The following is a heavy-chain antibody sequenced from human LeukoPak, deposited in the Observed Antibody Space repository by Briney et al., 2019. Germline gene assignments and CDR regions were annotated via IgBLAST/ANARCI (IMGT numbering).Heavy chain of an antibody. V-gene: IGHV4-30-2*01. CDR3: ARAQYDILTGYYMGDAFDI. J-gene: IGHJ3*02. CDR2: IYHSGST. CDR1: GGSISSGGYS. D-gene: IGHD3-9*01. Sequence: SEALSLTCAVSGGSISSGGYSWSWIRQPPGKGLEWIGYIYHSGSTYYNPSLKSRVTISVDRSKNQFSLKLSSVTAADTAVYYCARAQYDILTGYYMGDAFDIWGQGTMVTVSS.